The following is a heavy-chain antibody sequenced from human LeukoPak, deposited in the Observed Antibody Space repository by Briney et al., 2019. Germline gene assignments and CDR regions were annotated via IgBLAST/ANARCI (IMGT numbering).Heavy chain of an antibody. V-gene: IGHV3-15*01. Sequence: GGSLRLSCAASGFTLSNAWMSWVRQTPGKGLEWVGRIKSKTDGGTTDYAAPVKGRFTISRDDSKNTLYLQMNSLKTEDTAVYYCTTELDKKGITMIVVLTPRGAWGQGTLVTVSS. CDR2: IKSKTDGGTT. D-gene: IGHD3-22*01. CDR3: TTELDKKGITMIVVLTPRGA. CDR1: GFTLSNAW. J-gene: IGHJ4*02.